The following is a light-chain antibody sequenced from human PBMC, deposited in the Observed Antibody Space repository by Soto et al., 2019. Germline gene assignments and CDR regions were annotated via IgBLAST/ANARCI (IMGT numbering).Light chain of an antibody. Sequence: DIQMTQSPSSLPSSVGDRVTITCRASQSINNYLNWYQLRPGKAPKLLIYAASNLQSGVPSRFSGSGSGTEFSLTINNLQPEDFATYYCQQSYSTPLWTFGQGTKVESK. J-gene: IGKJ1*01. CDR3: QQSYSTPLWT. CDR1: QSINNY. V-gene: IGKV1-39*01. CDR2: AAS.